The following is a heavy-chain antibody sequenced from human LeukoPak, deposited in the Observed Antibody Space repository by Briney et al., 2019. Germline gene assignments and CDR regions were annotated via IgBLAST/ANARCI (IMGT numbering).Heavy chain of an antibody. CDR1: RYTYTRYV. V-gene: IGHV1-18*01. CDR2: ISTYNGNT. CDR3: ARVKGYTVTADY. Sequence: ASVPVSCKASRYTYTRYVISSVRQAPGQRLEWMGWISTYNGNTNYAQKLQGRVTMTTDTSTSTAYMELRSLRSDDTAVYYCARVKGYTVTADYWGQGTLVTVSS. J-gene: IGHJ4*02. D-gene: IGHD4-17*01.